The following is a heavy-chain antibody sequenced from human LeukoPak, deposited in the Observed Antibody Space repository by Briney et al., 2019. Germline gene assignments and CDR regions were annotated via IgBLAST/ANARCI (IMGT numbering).Heavy chain of an antibody. D-gene: IGHD6-19*01. V-gene: IGHV3-23*01. CDR3: AKDSSSSGFSAACNFDY. CDR2: ISGSGGST. CDR1: GFTFSSYA. J-gene: IGHJ4*02. Sequence: GGSLRLSCAASGFTFSSYAMSWVRQAPGKGLEWVSVISGSGGSTYYADSVKGRFTISRDNSKNTLYLQMNSLRAEDTAVYYCAKDSSSSGFSAACNFDYWGQGTLVAVSS.